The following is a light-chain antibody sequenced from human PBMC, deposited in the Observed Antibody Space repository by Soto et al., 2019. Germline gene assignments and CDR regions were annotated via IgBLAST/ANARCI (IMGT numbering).Light chain of an antibody. V-gene: IGKV3-11*01. CDR2: DAS. CDR3: QQRSNWPPERT. Sequence: EIVLTQSPATLSLSPGERATLSCRVSQSVSSHLAWYQQKPGQAPRLLIYDASNRATGIPARFSGSGSGTDFTLTISSLEPEDFAVYYCQQRSNWPPERTFGGGTKVEIK. J-gene: IGKJ4*01. CDR1: QSVSSH.